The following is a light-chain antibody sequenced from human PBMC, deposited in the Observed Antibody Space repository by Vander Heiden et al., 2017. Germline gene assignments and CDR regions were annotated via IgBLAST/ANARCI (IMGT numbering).Light chain of an antibody. V-gene: IGLV2-8*01. CDR3: SSYGGSNNLL. Sequence: QPALTHPPSRSGSPGQSVTIPCTGTSRDVGGYNYVSWYQQNPGKAPQLMVYEVTKRPSGVPDRFSGSKSGNTAYLTVSGLQAEDEADYYCSSYGGSNNLLFGGGTKLTVL. CDR2: EVT. CDR1: SRDVGGYNY. J-gene: IGLJ2*01.